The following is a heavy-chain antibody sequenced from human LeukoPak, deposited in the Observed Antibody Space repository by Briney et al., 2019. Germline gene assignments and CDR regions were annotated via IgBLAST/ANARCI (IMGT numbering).Heavy chain of an antibody. CDR3: ATVLYSSGHNWFDP. J-gene: IGHJ5*02. CDR1: GYTLTELS. D-gene: IGHD6-19*01. V-gene: IGHV1-24*01. Sequence: ASVKVSCKVSGYTLTELSMHWARQAPGKGLEWMGGFDPEDGETIYAQKFQGRVTMTEDTSTDTAYMELSSLRSEDTAVYYCATVLYSSGHNWFDPWGQGTLVTVSS. CDR2: FDPEDGET.